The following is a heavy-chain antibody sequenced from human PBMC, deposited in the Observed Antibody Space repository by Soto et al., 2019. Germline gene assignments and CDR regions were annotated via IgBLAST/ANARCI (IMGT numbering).Heavy chain of an antibody. D-gene: IGHD6-13*01. Sequence: GGSLRLSCAASGFTFSSYAMSWVRQAPGKGLEWVSAISGSGGSTYYADSVKGRFTISRDNSKNTLYLQMNSLRAEDTAVYYCAKDRYSSSWYGGFDPWGQGTLVTVSS. CDR3: AKDRYSSSWYGGFDP. CDR2: ISGSGGST. V-gene: IGHV3-23*01. CDR1: GFTFSSYA. J-gene: IGHJ5*02.